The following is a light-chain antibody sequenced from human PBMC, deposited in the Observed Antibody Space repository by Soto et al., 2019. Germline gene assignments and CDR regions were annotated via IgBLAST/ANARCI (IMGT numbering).Light chain of an antibody. Sequence: VLTPSPGPLSLSPGEKATLSCMASQSVSSSYLSWYQQKPGQAPRLLIYGASNRATGIPDRFSGSGSGTEFTLTIRRLEPEDFAVYYCQQYSSSPLTFGGGTKVDIK. CDR3: QQYSSSPLT. V-gene: IGKV3-20*01. J-gene: IGKJ4*01. CDR1: QSVSSSY. CDR2: GAS.